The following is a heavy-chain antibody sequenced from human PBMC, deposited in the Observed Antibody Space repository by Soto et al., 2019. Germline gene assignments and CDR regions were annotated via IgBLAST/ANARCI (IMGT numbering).Heavy chain of an antibody. CDR2: IDRKSGGT. CDR3: ARAGGYNYVHGMDV. Sequence: ASVKVSCKASGYTFTDYHMHWVRQAPGRGLEWMGWIDRKSGGTNYAQRFQGRVTMARDTSISTAYMELSMLRSDDTAVYYCARAGGYNYVHGMDVWGQGTTVTVSS. J-gene: IGHJ6*02. V-gene: IGHV1-2*02. D-gene: IGHD5-12*01. CDR1: GYTFTDYH.